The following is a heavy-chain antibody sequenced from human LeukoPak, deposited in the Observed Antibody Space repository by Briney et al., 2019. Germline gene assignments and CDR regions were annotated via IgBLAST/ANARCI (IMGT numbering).Heavy chain of an antibody. CDR3: AKDAVTYYYGPGSYLWFDP. J-gene: IGHJ5*02. V-gene: IGHV3-23*01. D-gene: IGHD3-10*01. CDR2: ISGSGGST. Sequence: GGSLRLSCAASGFTFSSYAMSWVRQAPGKGLEWVSAISGSGGSTYYADSVKGRFTISRDNSKNTLYLQMNSLRAEDTAVYYCAKDAVTYYYGPGSYLWFDPWGQGTLVTVSS. CDR1: GFTFSSYA.